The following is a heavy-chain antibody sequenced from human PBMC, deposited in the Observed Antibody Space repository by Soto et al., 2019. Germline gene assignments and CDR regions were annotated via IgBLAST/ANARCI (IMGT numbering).Heavy chain of an antibody. D-gene: IGHD3-22*01. CDR3: ARGGGPRYDSSDYYYDHFDY. J-gene: IGHJ4*02. CDR1: GGTFSSYA. CDR2: IIPIFGTA. V-gene: IGHV1-69*01. Sequence: QVQLVQSGAEVKKTGSSVKVSCKASGGTFSSYAISWVRQARGQGLVGMGGIIPIFGTANYAQKFQGRVTITADESRGTAYMELSSLSSEDTAVYYCARGGGPRYDSSDYYYDHFDYWGQGTLVTVSS.